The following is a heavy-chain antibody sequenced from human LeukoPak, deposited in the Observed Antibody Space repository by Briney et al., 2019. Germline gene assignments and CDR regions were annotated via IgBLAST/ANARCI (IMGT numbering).Heavy chain of an antibody. V-gene: IGHV1-18*01. D-gene: IGHD3-16*01. CDR1: GYTFTGNG. CDR2: ISGYNGNT. CDR3: AMSWGSHTITFGEFPGWRGYYYYGMDV. J-gene: IGHJ6*02. Sequence: GASVKVSCKASGYTFTGNGITWVRQAPGQGLEWMGWISGYNGNTVYVQMFQGRVTMTTDTSTSTAYMELSSLRSEDTAVYYCAMSWGSHTITFGEFPGWRGYYYYGMDVWGQGTTVTVSS.